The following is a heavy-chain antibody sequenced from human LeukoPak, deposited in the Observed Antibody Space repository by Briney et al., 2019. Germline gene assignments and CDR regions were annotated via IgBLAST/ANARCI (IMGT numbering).Heavy chain of an antibody. CDR3: ATKQWLAPPPDS. CDR1: GFTFSKYW. D-gene: IGHD6-19*01. J-gene: IGHJ4*02. V-gene: IGHV3-74*01. CDR2: INTDGTVT. Sequence: GGSLRLSCAASGFTFSKYWMLWARQAPGKGLESVSRINTDGTVTTYADPVKGRFTVSRDNADNTMFLQMNSVRDEDTAVYYCATKQWLAPPPDSWGQGTPVTVSS.